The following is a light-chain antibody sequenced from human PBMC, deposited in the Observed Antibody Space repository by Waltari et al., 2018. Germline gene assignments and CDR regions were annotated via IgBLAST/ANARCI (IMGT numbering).Light chain of an antibody. CDR2: AAS. CDR3: QQSYSTPHT. Sequence: DIQMTQSPSSLSASVGDRVTITCRASQSISSYLNWYQQKPGKAPKHLIYAASGLQSGVASRFSGSGSGTDVTLTISSLQPEDVATYYCQQSYSTPHTFGQGTKLEIK. J-gene: IGKJ2*01. V-gene: IGKV1-39*01. CDR1: QSISSY.